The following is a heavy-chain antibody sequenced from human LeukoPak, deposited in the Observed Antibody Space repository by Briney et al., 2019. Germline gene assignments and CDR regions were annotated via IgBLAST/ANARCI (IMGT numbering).Heavy chain of an antibody. CDR3: ARDYREHYYYYGMDV. CDR2: INWNGETI. D-gene: IGHD1-1*01. V-gene: IGHV3-20*04. Sequence: PGGSLRLSCTASGFNFGGYGINWVRQVPGRGLEWVCGINWNGETIGYIDSVKGRFTISRDNAKNSLFLQMNSLKAEDTALYYCARDYREHYYYYGMDVWGQGTTVTVSS. CDR1: GFNFGGYG. J-gene: IGHJ6*02.